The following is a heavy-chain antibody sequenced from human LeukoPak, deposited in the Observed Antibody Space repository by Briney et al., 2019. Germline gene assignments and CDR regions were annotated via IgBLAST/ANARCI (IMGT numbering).Heavy chain of an antibody. CDR3: ARGDSSSWYGASRFDP. J-gene: IGHJ5*02. Sequence: SETLSLTCTVSGGSIRSYYWSWIRQPPGKGLEWIGYIYYSGSTNYNPSLKSRVTISVDTSKNQFSLKLSSVTAADTAVYYCARGDSSSWYGASRFDPWGQGTLVTVSS. V-gene: IGHV4-59*01. CDR1: GGSIRSYY. D-gene: IGHD6-13*01. CDR2: IYYSGST.